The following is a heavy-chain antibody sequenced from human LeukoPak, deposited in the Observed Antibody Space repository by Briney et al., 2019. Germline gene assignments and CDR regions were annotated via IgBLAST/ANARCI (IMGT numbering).Heavy chain of an antibody. Sequence: GGSLRLSCAASGFTFSSYAMSWVRQAPGKGLEWVLAISGSGGSTFYADSVKGRFTISRDNSKNTLYLQMNSLRAEDTAVYYCAKDRRDGYTADAFDIWGQGTMVTVSS. CDR2: ISGSGGST. D-gene: IGHD5-24*01. V-gene: IGHV3-23*01. CDR3: AKDRRDGYTADAFDI. J-gene: IGHJ3*02. CDR1: GFTFSSYA.